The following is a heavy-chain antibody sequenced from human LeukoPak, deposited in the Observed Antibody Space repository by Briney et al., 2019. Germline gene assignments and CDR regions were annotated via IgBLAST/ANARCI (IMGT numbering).Heavy chain of an antibody. CDR1: GYSISSGYY. CDR3: ARRYDSSGYYYAAFDY. CDR2: IYHSGST. Sequence: PSETLSLTCTVSGYSISSGYYWGWIRQPPGKGLEWIGSIYHSGSTYYNPSLKSRVTISVDTSKNQFSLKLSSVTAADTAVYYCARRYDSSGYYYAAFDYWGQGTLVTVSS. V-gene: IGHV4-38-2*02. D-gene: IGHD3-22*01. J-gene: IGHJ4*02.